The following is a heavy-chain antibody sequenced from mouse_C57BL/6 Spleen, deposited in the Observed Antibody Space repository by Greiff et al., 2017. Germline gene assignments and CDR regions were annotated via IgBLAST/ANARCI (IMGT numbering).Heavy chain of an antibody. CDR1: GYAFSSYW. J-gene: IGHJ4*01. CDR3: ARNGYDDAMDY. D-gene: IGHD2-2*01. Sequence: QVQLQQSGAELVKPGASVKVSCKASGYAFSSYWMNWVKQRPGKGLEWIGQIYPGDGDTNYNGKFKGKDTLTADKSSSTAYMQLSSLTSEDSAVYFCARNGYDDAMDYWGQGTSVTVSS. CDR2: IYPGDGDT. V-gene: IGHV1-80*01.